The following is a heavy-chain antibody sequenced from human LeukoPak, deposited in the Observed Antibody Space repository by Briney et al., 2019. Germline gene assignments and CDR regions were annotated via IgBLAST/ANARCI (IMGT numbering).Heavy chain of an antibody. CDR3: AKIPTGRREEWFDP. V-gene: IGHV3-23*01. CDR2: ISAGGAT. CDR1: GFTFSTYA. D-gene: IGHD1-26*01. Sequence: PGGSLRLSCAASGFTFSTYAMTWVRQIPGRGLQWVSAISAGGATYYADSVKGRFTISRDNSRSTLYLQMNSLRADDTAFYYCAKIPTGRREEWFDPWGQGTLVTVSS. J-gene: IGHJ5*02.